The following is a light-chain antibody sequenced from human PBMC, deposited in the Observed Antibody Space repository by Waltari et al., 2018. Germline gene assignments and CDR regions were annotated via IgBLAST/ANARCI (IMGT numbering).Light chain of an antibody. Sequence: DIVMTQTPLSLPVTPGEPASISCRSSQSLLHSDRNTYLQWYLQKQGLSPRLLIYKVTNRKSGVPDRFSGSGSGTDFTLKISKVEPDDVGVYYCMQTTKAPFSFGQGTKLEI. J-gene: IGKJ2*03. CDR1: QSLLHSDRNTY. CDR2: KVT. CDR3: MQTTKAPFS. V-gene: IGKV2D-29*02.